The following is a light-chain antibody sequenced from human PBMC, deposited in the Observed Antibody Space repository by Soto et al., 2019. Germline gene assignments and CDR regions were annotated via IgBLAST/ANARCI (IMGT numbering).Light chain of an antibody. V-gene: IGKV1-39*01. CDR2: AAS. J-gene: IGKJ5*01. CDR1: QNIGDH. Sequence: DIQLTQSPSSLSASVGDRVTITCRASQNIGDHLNWYQQKPGKAPKFLIYAASSLQSGVPSRFSGSGSGTDFTLTVNSLQPEDFATSYCQQSYPSPITFGQGTRLEIK. CDR3: QQSYPSPIT.